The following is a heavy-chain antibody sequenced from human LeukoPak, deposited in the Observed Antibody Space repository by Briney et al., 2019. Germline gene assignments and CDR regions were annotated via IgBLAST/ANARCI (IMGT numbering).Heavy chain of an antibody. V-gene: IGHV3-21*01. CDR2: ISSSSSYI. J-gene: IGHJ4*02. D-gene: IGHD2-21*02. CDR1: GFTFSSYS. Sequence: PGGSLRLSCAASGFTFSSYSMNWVRQAPGKGLEWVSSISSSSSYIYYADSVKGRFTISRDNAKNSLYLQMNSLRAEDTAVYYCARDLCGGDCYSVYYFDYWGRGTLVTVSS. CDR3: ARDLCGGDCYSVYYFDY.